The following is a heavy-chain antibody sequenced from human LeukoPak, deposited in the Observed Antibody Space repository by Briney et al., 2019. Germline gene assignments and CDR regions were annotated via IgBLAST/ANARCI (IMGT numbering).Heavy chain of an antibody. CDR1: GFTFSNAW. V-gene: IGHV3-15*01. J-gene: IGHJ6*02. CDR3: TTGFPRGAYGSGSYAFYYYGMDV. CDR2: IKSKTDGGTT. Sequence: GGSLRPSCAASGFTFSNAWMSWVRQAPGKGLEWVGRIKSKTDGGTTDYAAPVKGRFTISRDDSKNTLYLQMNSLKTEDTAVYYCTTGFPRGAYGSGSYAFYYYGMDVWGQGTTVTVSS. D-gene: IGHD3-10*01.